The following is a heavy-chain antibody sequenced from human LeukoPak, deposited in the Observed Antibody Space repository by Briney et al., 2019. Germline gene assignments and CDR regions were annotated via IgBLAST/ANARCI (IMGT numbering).Heavy chain of an antibody. CDR1: GFTFSSYA. J-gene: IGHJ5*02. Sequence: PGGSLRLSCAASGFTFSSYAMSWVRQAPGKGLEWVSAISGSGGSTYYADSVKGRFTISRDNSKNTLYLQMNSLRAEDTAIYYCAKTTTRSFYYDHTGYNLFDTWGQGTLVTVSS. D-gene: IGHD3-22*01. CDR3: AKTTTRSFYYDHTGYNLFDT. CDR2: ISGSGGST. V-gene: IGHV3-23*01.